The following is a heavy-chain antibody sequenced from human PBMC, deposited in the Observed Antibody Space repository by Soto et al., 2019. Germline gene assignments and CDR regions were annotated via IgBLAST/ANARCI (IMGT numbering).Heavy chain of an antibody. CDR1: GFTFSSYA. D-gene: IGHD6-6*01. J-gene: IGHJ6*02. Sequence: QVQLVESGGGVVQPGMSLRLSCAASGFTFSSYAMHWVRQAPAKGLELLTVISYDGSNKYYADSVKGRFTISRDNAKNTLYLQMNSLRAEDTAVYYCARGSIEARRMDVGGQGTTVTDYS. V-gene: IGHV3-30-3*01. CDR2: ISYDGSNK. CDR3: ARGSIEARRMDV.